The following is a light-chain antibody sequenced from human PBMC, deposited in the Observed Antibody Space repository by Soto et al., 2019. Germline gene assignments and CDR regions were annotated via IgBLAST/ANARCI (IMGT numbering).Light chain of an antibody. V-gene: IGLV1-40*01. CDR3: QSYDSSLSGSGVV. CDR2: GNS. CDR1: SSNIGAGYD. Sequence: VVTQPPSVSGAPGQRVTISCTGSSSNIGAGYDVHWYQQLPGTAPKLLIYGNSNRPSGVPDRFSGSKSGTSASLAITGRQAEDEADYYCQSYDSSLSGSGVVFGGGTKLTVL. J-gene: IGLJ2*01.